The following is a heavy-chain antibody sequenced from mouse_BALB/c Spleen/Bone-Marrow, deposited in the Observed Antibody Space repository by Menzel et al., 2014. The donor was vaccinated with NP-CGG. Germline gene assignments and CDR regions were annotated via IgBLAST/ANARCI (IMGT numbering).Heavy chain of an antibody. Sequence: VQLQQPGAELVKPGVSVKLSCTASGFNIKDTYMHWVKQRPEQGLEWIGRIDPANGDIIYDPKFQGKATITADTSSNTAYLQLSSLTSEDTAVYYCARGGNYGWFAYWGQGTLVTVSA. D-gene: IGHD2-1*01. V-gene: IGHV14-3*02. CDR2: IDPANGDI. J-gene: IGHJ3*01. CDR3: ARGGNYGWFAY. CDR1: GFNIKDTY.